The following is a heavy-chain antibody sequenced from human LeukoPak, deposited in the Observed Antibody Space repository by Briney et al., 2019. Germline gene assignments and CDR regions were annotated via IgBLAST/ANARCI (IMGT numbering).Heavy chain of an antibody. J-gene: IGHJ4*02. CDR2: INHSGST. CDR1: GGSFSGYY. CDR3: AGQGGGVALDY. Sequence: SETLSLTCAVYGGSFSGYYWSWIRQPPGKELEWIGEINHSGSTNYNPSLKSRVTISVDTSKNQFSLKLSSVTAADTAVYYCAGQGGGVALDYWGQGMLVTVSS. V-gene: IGHV4-34*01. D-gene: IGHD2-8*01.